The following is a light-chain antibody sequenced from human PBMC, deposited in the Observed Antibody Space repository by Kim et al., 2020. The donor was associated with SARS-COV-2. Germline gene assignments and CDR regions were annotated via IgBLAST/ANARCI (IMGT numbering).Light chain of an antibody. CDR3: QQYSSAPRT. CDR1: RSVTNNY. J-gene: IGKJ1*01. CDR2: GAS. V-gene: IGKV3-20*01. Sequence: IVLTQSPGTQSLSPGERATLSCRASRSVTNNYLAWYQQKPGQALRLLIYGASSRATGIPDMFSGSGSGTDFTLTISGLEPEDFAVYYCQQYSSAPRTFGQGTKVDIK.